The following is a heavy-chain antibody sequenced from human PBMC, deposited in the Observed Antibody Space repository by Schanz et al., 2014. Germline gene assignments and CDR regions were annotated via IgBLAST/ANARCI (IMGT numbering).Heavy chain of an antibody. Sequence: QVQLVQSGAEVKKPGASVKVSCKASGYTFSSYGITWVRQAPGQGLEWMGWITGYNGHTLYAQKFQGRVTMTTDTSTSTSYMELTSLRSDDTAVYYCARDVSAYVGSYFDYWGQGTLVTVSS. D-gene: IGHD5-12*01. CDR2: ITGYNGHT. J-gene: IGHJ4*02. CDR3: ARDVSAYVGSYFDY. CDR1: GYTFSSYG. V-gene: IGHV1-18*01.